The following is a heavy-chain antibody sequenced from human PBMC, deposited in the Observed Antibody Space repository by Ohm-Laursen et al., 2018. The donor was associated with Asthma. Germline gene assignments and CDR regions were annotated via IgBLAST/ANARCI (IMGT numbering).Heavy chain of an antibody. CDR3: AKDLTAAAGSLTIWDY. J-gene: IGHJ4*02. Sequence: SLRLSCSASGFTFSSYSMNWVRQAPGKGLEWISYISSSRSSIYYAESVKGRFTISRDNSKNTLYLQMNSLRAEDTAVYYCAKDLTAAAGSLTIWDYWGQGTLVTVSS. CDR2: ISSSRSSI. D-gene: IGHD6-13*01. V-gene: IGHV3-48*01. CDR1: GFTFSSYS.